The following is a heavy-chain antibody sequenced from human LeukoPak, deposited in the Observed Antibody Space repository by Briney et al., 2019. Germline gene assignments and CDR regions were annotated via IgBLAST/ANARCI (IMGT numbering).Heavy chain of an antibody. J-gene: IGHJ4*02. V-gene: IGHV3-30*02. CDR3: AKGRGQSYPHYYFDS. CDR1: GFTFSSYG. CDR2: VRYDGSNK. D-gene: IGHD5-18*01. Sequence: GGSLRLSCAASGFTFSSYGMHWVRQAPGKGLEWVAFVRYDGSNKYYADSVKGRFTISRDSSKNTLYLQMNSLRPEDTAVYYCAKGRGQSYPHYYFDSWGQGTLVTVSS.